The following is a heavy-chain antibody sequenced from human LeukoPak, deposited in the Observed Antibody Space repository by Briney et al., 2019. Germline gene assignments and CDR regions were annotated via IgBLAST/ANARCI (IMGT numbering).Heavy chain of an antibody. CDR2: INPSGDNT. CDR1: GYTFINYY. D-gene: IGHD3-22*01. J-gene: IGHJ4*02. V-gene: IGHV1-46*01. CDR3: ATLNYDSSGYYPGGEVYFDY. Sequence: GASVKVSCKASGYTFINYYMHWVRQAPGQGLEWMGMINPSGDNTNSAQKFQGRLTMTRDTSTNTVYMELGSLRSEDTAVYYCATLNYDSSGYYPGGEVYFDYWGQGTLVTVSS.